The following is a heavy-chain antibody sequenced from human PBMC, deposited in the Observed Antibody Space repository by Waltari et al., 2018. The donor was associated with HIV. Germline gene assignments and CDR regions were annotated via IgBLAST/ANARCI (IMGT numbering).Heavy chain of an antibody. V-gene: IGHV4-59*08. CDR2: IYYSGST. D-gene: IGHD3-10*01. J-gene: IGHJ5*02. CDR3: ARQTQAYGSGSYSPDNWFDP. CDR1: GASISNYY. Sequence: QVQLQESGPGLVKPSETLSLTCTVSGASISNYYWSWIRQPPGKGLEWIGDIYYSGSTNYNPSLKSRFTISVHTANNQVSRNRSSVTAADTAVYYCARQTQAYGSGSYSPDNWFDPWGQGTLVTVSS.